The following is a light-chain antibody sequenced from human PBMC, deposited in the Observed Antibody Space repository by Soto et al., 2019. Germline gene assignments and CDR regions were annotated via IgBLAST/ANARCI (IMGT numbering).Light chain of an antibody. V-gene: IGKV3-20*01. Sequence: EVVLTQSPATLPLSPGDSATLSCRASQSVRSSLAWYQQKPGQAPRLLIYDASSRATGIPDRFSGSGSGTDFTLTISRLEPEDSAVYYCQQYGSSPPITFGQGTRLEIK. CDR3: QQYGSSPPIT. CDR1: QSVRSS. CDR2: DAS. J-gene: IGKJ5*01.